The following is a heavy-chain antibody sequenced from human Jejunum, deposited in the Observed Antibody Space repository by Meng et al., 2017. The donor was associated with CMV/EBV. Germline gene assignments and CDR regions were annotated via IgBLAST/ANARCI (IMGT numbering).Heavy chain of an antibody. CDR1: GFAFYTYA. V-gene: IGHV3-23*01. D-gene: IGHD1-26*01. J-gene: IGHJ5*02. CDR2: ISGNGVSI. CDR3: AKNSGSYPEYNWFDP. Sequence: SGFAFYTYAVSWVRQAPGKGLEWVSAISGNGVSIYNSDSVKGRFSISRDNSKNTLNLQMNSLRADDTAVYYCAKNSGSYPEYNWFDPWGQGTLVTVSS.